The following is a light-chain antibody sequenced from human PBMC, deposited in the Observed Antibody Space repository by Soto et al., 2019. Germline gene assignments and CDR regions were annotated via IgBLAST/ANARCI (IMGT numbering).Light chain of an antibody. CDR2: DAS. V-gene: IGKV3-11*01. CDR3: QQRSHLPRT. CDR1: QSVSSY. J-gene: IGKJ2*01. Sequence: EIVLTQSQATLSWSQGERATLSCRASQSVSSYLAWYQQKPGQAPRLLIYDASNRATGIPARFSGSGSGTDFTLTVNSLEPEYFAVYYCQQRSHLPRTFGQGTKLEIK.